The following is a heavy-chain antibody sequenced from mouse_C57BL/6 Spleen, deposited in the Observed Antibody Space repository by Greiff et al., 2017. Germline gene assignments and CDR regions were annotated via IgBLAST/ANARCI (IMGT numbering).Heavy chain of an antibody. CDR2: IDPSDSYT. Sequence: QVQLKQPGAELVMPGASVKLSCKASGYTFTSYWMHWVKQRPGQGLEWIGEIDPSDSYTNYNQKFKGKSTLTVDKSSSTAYMQLSSLTSEDSAVYYCARGDDRYYFDYWGQGTTLTVSS. J-gene: IGHJ2*01. V-gene: IGHV1-69*01. CDR1: GYTFTSYW. CDR3: ARGDDRYYFDY. D-gene: IGHD2-14*01.